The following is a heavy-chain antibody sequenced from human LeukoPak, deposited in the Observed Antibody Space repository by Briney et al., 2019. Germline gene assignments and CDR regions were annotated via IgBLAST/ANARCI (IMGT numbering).Heavy chain of an antibody. CDR3: ARETSGSSDY. Sequence: GGSLRLSCAASGFTFSSHWMHWVRQAPGKGLLWVSRINPDGSTTTYADSVKGRFTISRDNAKNTVYLQMNSLRAEDTAVYYCARETSGSSDYWGQGTLVTVSS. CDR2: INPDGSTT. J-gene: IGHJ4*02. D-gene: IGHD3-22*01. CDR1: GFTFSSHW. V-gene: IGHV3-74*01.